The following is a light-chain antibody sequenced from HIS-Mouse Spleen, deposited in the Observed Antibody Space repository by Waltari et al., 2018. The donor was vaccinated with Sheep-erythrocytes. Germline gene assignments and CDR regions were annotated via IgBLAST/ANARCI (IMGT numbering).Light chain of an antibody. CDR1: SSNIGSNY. CDR3: AAWDDSLSG. Sequence: QSVLTQPPSASGTPGQRVTISCSGSSSNIGSNYVYWYQQLPGTAPKLLIYRNNQRPSGGPDRLSGSKSGTSASLAISGLRSEDEADYYCAAWDDSLSGFGGGTKLTVL. V-gene: IGLV1-47*01. J-gene: IGLJ3*02. CDR2: RNN.